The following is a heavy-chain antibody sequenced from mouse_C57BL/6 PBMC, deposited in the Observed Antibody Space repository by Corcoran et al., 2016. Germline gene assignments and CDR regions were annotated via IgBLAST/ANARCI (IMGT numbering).Heavy chain of an antibody. CDR2: IYPGDGDT. D-gene: IGHD1-1*01. V-gene: IGHV1-80*01. J-gene: IGHJ2*01. CDR1: GYAFSSYW. Sequence: QVQLQQSGAELVKPGASVKISCKASGYAFSSYWMNWVKQRPGKGLEWIGQIYPGDGDTNYNGKFKGKATLAADKSSSTAYMQLSSLTSEDAAVYFWARTDYGSSTYYFDYWGQGTTLTVSS. CDR3: ARTDYGSSTYYFDY.